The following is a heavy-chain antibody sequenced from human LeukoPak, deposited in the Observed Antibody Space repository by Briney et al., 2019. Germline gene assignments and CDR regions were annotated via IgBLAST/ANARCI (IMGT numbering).Heavy chain of an antibody. Sequence: GWSLTLSCAASVFTFSSYSMNWVRQAPGKGLEWVSSISSSSSYIYYAASVKGRLTISRDNAKNSLYLQMNSLRAEDTAAYYCAGGFDGYSYAEAGNDYWGQGTLVTVSS. V-gene: IGHV3-21*01. D-gene: IGHD5-18*01. J-gene: IGHJ4*02. CDR1: VFTFSSYS. CDR2: ISSSSSYI. CDR3: AGGFDGYSYAEAGNDY.